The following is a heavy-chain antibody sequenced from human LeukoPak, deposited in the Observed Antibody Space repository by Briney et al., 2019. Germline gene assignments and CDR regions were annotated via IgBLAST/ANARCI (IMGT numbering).Heavy chain of an antibody. CDR2: ISSSSSYI. V-gene: IGHV3-21*01. D-gene: IGHD3-3*01. Sequence: GGSLRLSCAASGFTFSSYSMNWVRQAPGKGLEWVSSISSSSSYIYYADSVKGRFTISRDNAKNSLYLQMNSLRAEDTAVYYCARDLYYDFWSGYQRNWFDPWGQGTLVTVSS. J-gene: IGHJ5*02. CDR3: ARDLYYDFWSGYQRNWFDP. CDR1: GFTFSSYS.